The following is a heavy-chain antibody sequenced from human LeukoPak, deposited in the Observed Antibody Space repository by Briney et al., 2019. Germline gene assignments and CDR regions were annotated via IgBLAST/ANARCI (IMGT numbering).Heavy chain of an antibody. D-gene: IGHD2-2*01. Sequence: EGSLRLSCAASGFSFSSYAMSWVRQAPGKGLEWVSTISAGSGSTYYADSVKGRFAISRDNSNNTLYLQMNSLRAEDTAVYYCAAYCSSSRCRSLDYWGQGTLVTVSS. CDR2: ISAGSGST. CDR3: AAYCSSSRCRSLDY. J-gene: IGHJ4*02. V-gene: IGHV3-23*01. CDR1: GFSFSSYA.